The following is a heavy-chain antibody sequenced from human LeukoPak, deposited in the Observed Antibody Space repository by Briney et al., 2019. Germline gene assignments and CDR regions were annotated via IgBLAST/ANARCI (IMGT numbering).Heavy chain of an antibody. J-gene: IGHJ4*02. CDR2: INPRGGTT. CDR3: AKDAASRPGDY. CDR1: GYTFTSYF. V-gene: IGHV1-46*01. Sequence: GASVKVSCKASGYTFTSYFMYWVRQAPGQGLEWMGLINPRGGTTRYAQKFQGRVTMTRDTSTSTVYMELSSLRSEDTAVYYCAKDAASRPGDYWGQGTLVTVSS. D-gene: IGHD6-13*01.